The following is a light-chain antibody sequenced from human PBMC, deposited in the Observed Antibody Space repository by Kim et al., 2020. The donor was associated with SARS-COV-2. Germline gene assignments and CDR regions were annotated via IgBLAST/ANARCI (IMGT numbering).Light chain of an antibody. CDR2: WAS. J-gene: IGKJ4*01. CDR1: QSVLYSSNNKNY. V-gene: IGKV4-1*01. Sequence: ATINCKSSQSVLYSSNNKNYLAWYQQKPEQPPQLLIYWASTRESVVPDRFSGSGSGTDFTLTISSLQAEDVAVYYCQQYYSTPPTFGGGTKVDIK. CDR3: QQYYSTPPT.